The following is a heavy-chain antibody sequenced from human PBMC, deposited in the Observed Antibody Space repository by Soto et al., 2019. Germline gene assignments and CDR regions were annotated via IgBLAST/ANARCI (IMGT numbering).Heavy chain of an antibody. D-gene: IGHD2-2*01. CDR1: GGPLSRIR. V-gene: IGHV1-69*12. CDR3: AREDRDRETGLVPAAIDGMDV. J-gene: IGHJ6*02. Sequence: QFQLVHPGAEVRKPGSSLKVPGKVPGGPLSRIRFPWVRKPLGHGLGWIEGIIPIFGIASYAQKFQGRVTITADESTSTAYMELSSLRSDDTAVYYCAREDRDRETGLVPAAIDGMDVWGQGTTVTVSS. CDR2: IIPIFGIA.